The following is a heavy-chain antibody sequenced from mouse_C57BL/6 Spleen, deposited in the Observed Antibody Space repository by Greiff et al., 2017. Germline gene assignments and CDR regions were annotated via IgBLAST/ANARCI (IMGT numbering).Heavy chain of an antibody. CDR3: ARNWGGGGYCYFDV. Sequence: VQLQQSGPGLVQPSQSLSITCTVSGFSLTSSGVHWVRQSPGKGLEWLGVIWSGGSTDYNAAFISRLCISTDNSESHVFFQMSSLQTDDTAIYYCARNWGGGGYCYFDVWGTGTTVTVSS. V-gene: IGHV2-2*01. J-gene: IGHJ1*03. CDR2: IWSGGST. CDR1: GFSLTSSG.